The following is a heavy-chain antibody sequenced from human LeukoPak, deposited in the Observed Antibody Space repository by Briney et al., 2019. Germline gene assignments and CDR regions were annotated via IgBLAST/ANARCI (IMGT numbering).Heavy chain of an antibody. CDR3: AIEVTTRIFDY. J-gene: IGHJ4*02. CDR1: GFTFRSYG. D-gene: IGHD5-12*01. CDR2: VWYYGSNK. V-gene: IGHV3-33*01. Sequence: PGRSLRLSCAASGFTFRSYGMHWVRQAPGKGLEWVAVVWYYGSNKYYADSVKGRFTISRDNSNNTLYLQMNSLRAEDTAVYYCAIEVTTRIFDYWGQGTLVTVSS.